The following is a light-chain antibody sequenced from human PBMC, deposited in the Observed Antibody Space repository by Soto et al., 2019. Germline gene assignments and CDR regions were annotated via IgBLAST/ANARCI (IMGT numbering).Light chain of an antibody. J-gene: IGKJ2*01. V-gene: IGKV4-1*01. CDR2: WAS. CDR1: QSVLQSSNNKNY. CDR3: QQYSSIPYT. Sequence: DIVMTQSPDSLAVSLGERATINCKSSQSVLQSSNNKNYLAWFQKKPGQPPKLLFFWASTRDSGVPDRFSGSGSGTDFTLTIGSVQAEDVAVYYCQQYSSIPYTFGQGTNLEIK.